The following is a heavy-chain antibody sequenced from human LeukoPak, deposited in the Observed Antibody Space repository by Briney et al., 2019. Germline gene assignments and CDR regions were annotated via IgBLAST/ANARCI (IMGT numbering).Heavy chain of an antibody. J-gene: IGHJ6*03. Sequence: SETLSLTSAVYGGSFSGYYWSWIRQPPGKGLEWFGEINHSGSTNYNPSLKSRVTISVDTSKTQFSLKLSSVTAADTAVYYCARGRPRVAAAAARIQHYYYYYMDVWGKGTTVTVSS. V-gene: IGHV4-34*01. CDR1: GGSFSGYY. CDR2: INHSGST. D-gene: IGHD6-13*01. CDR3: ARGRPRVAAAAARIQHYYYYYMDV.